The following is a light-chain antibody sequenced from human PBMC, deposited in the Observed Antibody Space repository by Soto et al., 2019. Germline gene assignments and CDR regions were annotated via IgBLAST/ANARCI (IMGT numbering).Light chain of an antibody. CDR1: QSISSY. J-gene: IGKJ1*01. Sequence: DIQMTQSPSSLSASVGDRVTITCRASQSISSYLNWHQQKPGKAPKLPIYAASSLQSGVPSRFSGSGSGTDFTLTISSLQPEDFATYYCQQSYSTPQTFGQGTKVDIK. CDR2: AAS. V-gene: IGKV1-39*01. CDR3: QQSYSTPQT.